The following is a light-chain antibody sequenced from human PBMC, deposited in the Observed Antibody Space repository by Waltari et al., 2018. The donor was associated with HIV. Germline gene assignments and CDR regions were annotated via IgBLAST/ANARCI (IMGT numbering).Light chain of an antibody. Sequence: SHELTQPPSVSVSPGQAARITCSGDALPYRYVYWYQQKSGQAPVLVIHEGSRRPSGIPERISGSTTGTMATLTISGAQVEDEADYYCFSTNSGGNQGLFGGGTKLIV. CDR1: ALPYRY. CDR3: FSTNSGGNQGL. CDR2: EGS. V-gene: IGLV3-10*01. J-gene: IGLJ2*01.